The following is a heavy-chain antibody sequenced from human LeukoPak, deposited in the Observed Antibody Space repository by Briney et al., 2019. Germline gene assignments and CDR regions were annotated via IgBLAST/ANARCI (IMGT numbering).Heavy chain of an antibody. CDR3: VRGAQPSYYYYYMDV. CDR1: GFTFSSYG. CDR2: ISYDGNNK. V-gene: IGHV3-30*03. D-gene: IGHD3-10*01. Sequence: GGSLRLSCAASGFTFSSYGIHWVRQAPGKGLEWVAVISYDGNNKYYADSVKGRFTISRDNSKNTLYLQMNSLRAEDTAVYYAVRGAQPSYYYYYMDVWGKGTTVTVSS. J-gene: IGHJ6*03.